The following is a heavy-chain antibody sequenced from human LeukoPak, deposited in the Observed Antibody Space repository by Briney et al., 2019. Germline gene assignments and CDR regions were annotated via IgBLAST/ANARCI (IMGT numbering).Heavy chain of an antibody. CDR1: GGSISSYY. V-gene: IGHV4-59*01. D-gene: IGHD2-15*01. CDR3: ARAPRYCTAGRCHESWIDP. CDR2: IYYSGST. J-gene: IGHJ5*02. Sequence: SETLSLTCTVSGGSISSYYWSWIRQPPGKGLEWIGYIYYSGSTNYNPSLKSRVTISVDTSKNQFSLKLSSVTAADTAVYYCARAPRYCTAGRCHESWIDPWGQGTLVTVSS.